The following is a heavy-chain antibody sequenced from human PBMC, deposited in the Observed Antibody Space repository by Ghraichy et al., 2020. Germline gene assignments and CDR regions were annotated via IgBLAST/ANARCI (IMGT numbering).Heavy chain of an antibody. V-gene: IGHV3-21*01. J-gene: IGHJ4*02. Sequence: GGSLRLSCVTSGFAFSSYSMNWVRQAPGKGLEWVSYISLSSTYIYYAESLKGRFTVSRDDAKRSVFLEISSLRADDTAVYYCAREASSPLFDYFDFWGQGTLVTVSS. CDR1: GFAFSSYS. D-gene: IGHD2-2*01. CDR2: ISLSSTYI. CDR3: AREASSPLFDYFDF.